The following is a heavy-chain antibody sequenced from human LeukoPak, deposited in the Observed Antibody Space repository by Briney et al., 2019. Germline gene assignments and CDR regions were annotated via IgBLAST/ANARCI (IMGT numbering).Heavy chain of an antibody. CDR3: ARGPPRLNWFDP. D-gene: IGHD6-25*01. J-gene: IGHJ5*02. V-gene: IGHV1-3*01. Sequence: ASVKVSCKASGYTFTSYAMHWVRQAPGQRLEWMGWINAGNGNTKYSQKFQGRVTITRDTSANTAYMELSSLRSEDTAVYYCARGPPRLNWFDPWGQGTLSPSP. CDR2: INAGNGNT. CDR1: GYTFTSYA.